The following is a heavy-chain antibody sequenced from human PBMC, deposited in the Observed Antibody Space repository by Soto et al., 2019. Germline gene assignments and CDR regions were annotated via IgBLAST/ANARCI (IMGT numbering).Heavy chain of an antibody. CDR2: INHSGIT. CDR1: GGSFSGYY. Sequence: SETLSLTCAVYGGSFSGYYWSWIRQPPGKGLELIGEINHSGITNYNPSLKSRVTISVDTSKNQFSMKLSSVTAADTAVYYCARTNYYGSGSYYNLYWYFDLWGRGTLFT. D-gene: IGHD3-10*01. CDR3: ARTNYYGSGSYYNLYWYFDL. V-gene: IGHV4-34*01. J-gene: IGHJ2*01.